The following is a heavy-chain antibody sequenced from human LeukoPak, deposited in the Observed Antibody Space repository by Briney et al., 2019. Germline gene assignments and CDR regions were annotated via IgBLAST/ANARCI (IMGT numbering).Heavy chain of an antibody. CDR1: GGSISSYY. Sequence: SETLSLTCTVSGGSISSYYWSWIRQPPGKGLEWIGYIYYSGSTNYNPSLKGRVTISVDTSKNQFSLKLSSVTAADTAVYYCARHVSWFDGVYYFDYWGQGTLVTVSS. V-gene: IGHV4-59*08. D-gene: IGHD6-13*01. J-gene: IGHJ4*02. CDR2: IYYSGST. CDR3: ARHVSWFDGVYYFDY.